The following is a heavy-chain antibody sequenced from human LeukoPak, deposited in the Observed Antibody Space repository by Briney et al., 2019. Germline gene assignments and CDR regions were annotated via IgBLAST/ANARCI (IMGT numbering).Heavy chain of an antibody. D-gene: IGHD6-6*01. Sequence: SQTLSLTCTVSGGSISSGDYYWSWIRQPPGKGLEWIGYIYYSGSTYYNPSLKSRVTISVDTSKSQFSLKLTSVTAADTAVYYCARGLHQQLGWFDPWGQGTLVTVSS. CDR2: IYYSGST. CDR1: GGSISSGDYY. CDR3: ARGLHQQLGWFDP. J-gene: IGHJ5*02. V-gene: IGHV4-30-4*01.